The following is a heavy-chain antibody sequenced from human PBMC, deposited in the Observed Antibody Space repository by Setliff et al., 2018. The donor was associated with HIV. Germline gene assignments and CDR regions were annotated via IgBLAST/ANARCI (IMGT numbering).Heavy chain of an antibody. CDR3: TRGHSGSYFEYYYYYHGMDV. V-gene: IGHV3-23*01. CDR2: ISAGGGNT. Sequence: PGGSLRLSCAASGFTFNTYAMNWVRQAPGKGLEWVSGISAGGGNTYYGDSVKGWLTISRDNSKNTLYLQMNSLRAEDTAVYYCTRGHSGSYFEYYYYYHGMDVWGQGTTVTVSS. CDR1: GFTFNTYA. D-gene: IGHD1-26*01. J-gene: IGHJ6*02.